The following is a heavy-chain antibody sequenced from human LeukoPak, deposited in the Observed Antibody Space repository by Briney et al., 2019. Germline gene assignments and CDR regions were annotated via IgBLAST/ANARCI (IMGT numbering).Heavy chain of an antibody. V-gene: IGHV3-23*01. CDR1: GFIFDRCG. D-gene: IGHD3-22*01. Sequence: PGGSLRLSCAASGFIFDRCGMTWVRQAPGEGLKWVSSISDSGSRTYYADSVKGRFTVSRDNSKNTVYVQMNSLGAEDTAIYYCAKQESSGSYPYYFDYWGQGTLVTVSS. J-gene: IGHJ4*02. CDR2: ISDSGSRT. CDR3: AKQESSGSYPYYFDY.